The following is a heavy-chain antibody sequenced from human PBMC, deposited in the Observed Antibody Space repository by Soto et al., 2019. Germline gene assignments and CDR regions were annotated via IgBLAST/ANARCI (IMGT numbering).Heavy chain of an antibody. D-gene: IGHD1-26*01. CDR1: GYSISTGFN. CDR3: ARSIVGTTRYNSGTDV. Sequence: PSETLSLTCAVSGYSISTGFNWAWIRQPPGKGLEWIGSIYYSGSTNLNPSLKSRVTMSLDTSKKQFSLKLSSVTAADTAVYYCARSIVGTTRYNSGTDVWGQGTTVTVSS. V-gene: IGHV4-38-2*01. CDR2: IYYSGST. J-gene: IGHJ6*02.